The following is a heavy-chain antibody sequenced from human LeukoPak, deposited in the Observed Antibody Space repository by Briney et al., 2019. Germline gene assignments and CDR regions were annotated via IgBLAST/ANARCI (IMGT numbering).Heavy chain of an antibody. J-gene: IGHJ4*02. V-gene: IGHV3-9*01. CDR1: GFTFDDYA. Sequence: PGGSLRLSCAASGFTFDDYAMHWVRQAPGKGLEWVSGISWNSGSIGYADSVKGRFTISRGNAKNSLYLQMNSLRAEDTALYYCAPGPLFDYWGQGTLVTVSS. CDR3: APGPLFDY. CDR2: ISWNSGSI.